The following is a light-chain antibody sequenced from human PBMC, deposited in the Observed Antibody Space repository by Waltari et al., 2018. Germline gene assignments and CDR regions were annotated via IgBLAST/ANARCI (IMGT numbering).Light chain of an antibody. Sequence: DTVLTQSPATLSLSPGERAPLSCRASQSVTNYLAWYQQKPGQAPRLLIYDISTRATAIPARFNGSGSGTDFTLTISSLEPEDFAVYYCLQRDRWLTFGGGTKVEIK. CDR3: LQRDRWLT. V-gene: IGKV3-11*01. J-gene: IGKJ4*01. CDR1: QSVTNY. CDR2: DIS.